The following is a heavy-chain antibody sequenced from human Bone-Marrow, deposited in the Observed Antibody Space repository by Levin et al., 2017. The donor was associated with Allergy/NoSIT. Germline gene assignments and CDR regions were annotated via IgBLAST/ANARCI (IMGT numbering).Heavy chain of an antibody. CDR1: GASISGYY. J-gene: IGHJ4*02. D-gene: IGHD3-3*01. V-gene: IGHV4-59*01. Sequence: SETLSLTCNVSGASISGYYWSWIRQPPGKGLEWIGYIYFSGNTNYNPSPKSRVTMSLDTSKNQFSLKLRSVTAAGTGVYYCVSRGDDDCWCGSYFDYWGQGTLVTVSS. CDR3: VSRGDDDCWCGSYFDY. CDR2: IYFSGNT.